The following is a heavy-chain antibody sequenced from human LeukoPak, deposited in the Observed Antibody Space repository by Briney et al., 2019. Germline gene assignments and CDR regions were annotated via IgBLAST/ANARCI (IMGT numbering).Heavy chain of an antibody. CDR2: IYYSGST. CDR3: ARVPSSSWTGYFDY. V-gene: IGHV4-59*01. Sequence: SETLSLTCTVSGGSISSYYWRWIRQPPGKGLEWIGYIYYSGSTNYNPSLKSRVTISVDTSKNQFSLKLSSVTAADTAVYYCARVPSSSWTGYFDYWGQGTLVTVSS. CDR1: GGSISSYY. J-gene: IGHJ4*02. D-gene: IGHD6-13*01.